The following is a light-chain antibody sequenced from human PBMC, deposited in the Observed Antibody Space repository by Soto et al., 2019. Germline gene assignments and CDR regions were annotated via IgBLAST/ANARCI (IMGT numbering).Light chain of an antibody. V-gene: IGKV3-11*01. CDR1: RSLSSY. CDR2: DAS. CDR3: QQRSNWPLT. J-gene: IGKJ4*01. Sequence: EIVFPQSPATRSLSRGESATLWWRASRSLSSYLAWYQQKTGQDPRLLIYDASNRATGIPARFSGIVSGTDFNLTLRSLEPEDCAVYEGQQRSNWPLTVCGLTKVEIK.